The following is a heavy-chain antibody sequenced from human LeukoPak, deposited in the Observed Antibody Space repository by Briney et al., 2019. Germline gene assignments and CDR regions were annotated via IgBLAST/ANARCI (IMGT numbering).Heavy chain of an antibody. V-gene: IGHV3-48*01. D-gene: IGHD2-2*03. Sequence: GGSLRLSCAASGFSFSGYSMNWVRQAPGKGLEWVSYINSASTTIYYADSVKGRFTVSRDNAKNSLYLQMNSLRAEDTAVYYCARGPSLGYCTTTACYADYWGQGTLVTVSS. J-gene: IGHJ4*02. CDR1: GFSFSGYS. CDR3: ARGPSLGYCTTTACYADY. CDR2: INSASTTI.